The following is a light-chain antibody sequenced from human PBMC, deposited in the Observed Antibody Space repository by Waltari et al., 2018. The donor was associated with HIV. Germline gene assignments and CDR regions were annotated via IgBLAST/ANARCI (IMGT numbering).Light chain of an antibody. CDR3: AAWDDSLKGLL. J-gene: IGLJ2*01. CDR2: DNT. V-gene: IGLV1-44*01. CDR1: NPNVGHNI. Sequence: QSVLTQPPSASGTPGQRVTISFSGSNPNVGHNIVNWFQQLPGAAPKRLIYDNTERPSGVPDRFSGSKSGTSAYLVISGLQSEDEDDYWCAAWDDSLKGLLFGGGTKLTVL.